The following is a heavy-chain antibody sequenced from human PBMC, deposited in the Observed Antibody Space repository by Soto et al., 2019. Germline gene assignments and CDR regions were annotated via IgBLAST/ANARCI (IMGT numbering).Heavy chain of an antibody. J-gene: IGHJ4*02. CDR1: GYTFTGHH. Sequence: ASVKVSCKASGYTFTGHHMHWVRQAPGQGLEWMGWINPNSGGTNYAQKFQGWVTMTRDTSISTAYMELSRLRSDDTAVYYCARGRAGPQRTFDYWGQGTLVTVSS. D-gene: IGHD2-8*01. CDR2: INPNSGGT. V-gene: IGHV1-2*04. CDR3: ARGRAGPQRTFDY.